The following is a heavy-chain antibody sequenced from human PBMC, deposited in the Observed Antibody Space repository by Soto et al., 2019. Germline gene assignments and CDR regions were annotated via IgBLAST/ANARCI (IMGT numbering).Heavy chain of an antibody. CDR1: GLTFSSYA. CDR3: AKAWGYNWNGPFDY. Sequence: GGSLRLSCASSGLTFSSYAMNWVRQAPGKGLEWVSTITFTGVSTYYADSVKGRFTISRDNSKNTLYLQMNSLRAEDTAVYYCAKAWGYNWNGPFDYWGQGTLVTVSS. V-gene: IGHV3-23*01. CDR2: ITFTGVST. D-gene: IGHD1-20*01. J-gene: IGHJ4*02.